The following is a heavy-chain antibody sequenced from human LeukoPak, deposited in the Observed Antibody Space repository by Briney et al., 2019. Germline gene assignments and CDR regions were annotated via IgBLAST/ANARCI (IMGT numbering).Heavy chain of an antibody. CDR1: GGSINSDF. D-gene: IGHD4-17*01. V-gene: IGHV4-59*08. CDR3: ARQTDHGDSNY. Sequence: SETLSLTCTVSGGSINSDFWSWIRQPPGKGLQWIGYIHYTGRTQYNPSLQSRVTISVDTSKNQVSLKLTSVTAADTAVYYCARQTDHGDSNYWGQGTLVTVSS. J-gene: IGHJ4*02. CDR2: IHYTGRT.